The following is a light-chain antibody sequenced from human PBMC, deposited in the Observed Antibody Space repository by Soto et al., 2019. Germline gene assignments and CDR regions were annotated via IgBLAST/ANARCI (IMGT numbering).Light chain of an antibody. CDR3: QHRSSWPLT. Sequence: EIVLTQSPATLSLSPGERATLSCRASQSVRSYLGWYQQKPGQAPRLLIYDTSNRATGIPARFSGSGSGTDYTLNISSLEPEDFAVYYCQHRSSWPLTFGGGTKVEIK. CDR2: DTS. CDR1: QSVRSY. V-gene: IGKV3-11*01. J-gene: IGKJ4*01.